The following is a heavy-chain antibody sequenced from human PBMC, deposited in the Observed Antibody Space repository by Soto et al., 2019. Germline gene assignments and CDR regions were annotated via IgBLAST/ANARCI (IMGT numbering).Heavy chain of an antibody. J-gene: IGHJ6*02. V-gene: IGHV3-9*01. CDR1: GFTFHEYA. D-gene: IGHD5-12*01. CDR3: TKGGYDLIYYFGMDV. CDR2: ISSDGDTI. Sequence: EVQLIESGGGWVQPGTSLRVSCAASGFTFHEYAMHWVRQAPGKGLEWVSGISSDGDTIAYAVSVQGRFTDFRDNAKDSLNLQMNSLRAEDTALYYCTKGGYDLIYYFGMDVWGQGTTVTVSS.